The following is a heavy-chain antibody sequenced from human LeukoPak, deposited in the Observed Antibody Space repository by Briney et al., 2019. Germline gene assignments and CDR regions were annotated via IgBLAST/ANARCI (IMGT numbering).Heavy chain of an antibody. Sequence: ASVKVSCKASGYTFTGYYMHWVRQAPGQGLEWMGWINPNSGGTNYAQKFQGRVTMTRDTSISTAYMELSRLRSDDTAMYYCARGGFLEWLLTAFDIWGQGTMVTVSS. CDR2: INPNSGGT. D-gene: IGHD3-3*01. V-gene: IGHV1-2*02. CDR1: GYTFTGYY. J-gene: IGHJ3*02. CDR3: ARGGFLEWLLTAFDI.